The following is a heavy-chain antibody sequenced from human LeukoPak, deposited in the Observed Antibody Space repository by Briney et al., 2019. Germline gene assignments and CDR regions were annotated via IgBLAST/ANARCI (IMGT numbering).Heavy chain of an antibody. V-gene: IGHV3-30-3*01. Sequence: GGSLRPSCAASGFTFSSYAMHWVRQAPGKGLEWVAVISYDGSNKYYADSVKGRFTISRDNSKNTLYLQMNSLRAEDTAVYYCARGGYSYGPTSPFDYWGQGTLVTVSS. CDR1: GFTFSSYA. D-gene: IGHD5-18*01. CDR2: ISYDGSNK. CDR3: ARGGYSYGPTSPFDY. J-gene: IGHJ4*02.